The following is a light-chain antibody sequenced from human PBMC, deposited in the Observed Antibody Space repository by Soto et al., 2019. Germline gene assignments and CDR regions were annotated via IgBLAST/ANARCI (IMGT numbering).Light chain of an antibody. CDR3: QQYDGSPPWT. J-gene: IGKJ1*01. CDR1: QSVSSTS. V-gene: IGKV3-20*01. CDR2: GAS. Sequence: GERATLSCRASQSVSSTSLAWYQQKPGQAPRLLIYGASNRATGIPDRFSGSGSGTDFTLTISRLEPEDFAVYYCQQYDGSPPWTFGLGTKVEFK.